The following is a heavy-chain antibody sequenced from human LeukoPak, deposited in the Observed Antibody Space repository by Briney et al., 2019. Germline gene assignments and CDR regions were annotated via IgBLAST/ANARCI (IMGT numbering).Heavy chain of an antibody. J-gene: IGHJ4*02. Sequence: GGSLRLSCAASGFTFSSYWMHWVRQAPGKGLVWVSRINSDGSSTSYADSVKGRFTISRDNAKNTLYLQMNSLRAEDTAVYYCARGSSSWYDVGDYWGQGTLVTVSS. CDR1: GFTFSSYW. CDR2: INSDGSST. CDR3: ARGSSSWYDVGDY. D-gene: IGHD6-13*01. V-gene: IGHV3-74*01.